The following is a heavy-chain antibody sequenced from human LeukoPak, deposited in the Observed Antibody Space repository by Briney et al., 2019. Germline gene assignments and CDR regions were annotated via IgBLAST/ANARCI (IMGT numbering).Heavy chain of an antibody. V-gene: IGHV1-18*01. CDR2: ISAYNGNT. Sequence: ASVKVSCKASGYTFTSYGISWVRQAPGQGLEWMGWISAYNGNTNYAQKLQGRVTMTTDTSTSTAYMEVSSLRSEGTAVYYCATSIRFLEWLPPSGYMDVWGKGTTVTVSS. D-gene: IGHD3-3*01. CDR3: ATSIRFLEWLPPSGYMDV. J-gene: IGHJ6*03. CDR1: GYTFTSYG.